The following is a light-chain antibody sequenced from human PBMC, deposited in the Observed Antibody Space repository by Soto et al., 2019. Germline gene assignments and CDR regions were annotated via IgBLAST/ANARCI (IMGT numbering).Light chain of an antibody. CDR1: TGTVTSGHY. CDR2: DTN. Sequence: QAVVNQEPSLTVSPGGTVTLTCGSSTGTVTSGHYPYWFQQKPGQAPTTLIYDTNNKHSWTPARFSGSLLGGKAALTLSGAQPEDEADYYCLLSYSGARVFGGGTKLTVL. V-gene: IGLV7-46*01. J-gene: IGLJ2*01. CDR3: LLSYSGARV.